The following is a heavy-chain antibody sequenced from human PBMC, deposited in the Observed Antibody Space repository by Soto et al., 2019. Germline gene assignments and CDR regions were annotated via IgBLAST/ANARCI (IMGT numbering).Heavy chain of an antibody. V-gene: IGHV4-59*11. D-gene: IGHD7-27*01. J-gene: IGHJ4*02. CDR1: GGSISNHY. CDR2: IYYNGNT. Sequence: QVQLQESGPGLVKPSETLSLTCSVSGGSISNHYWSWIRQPPGKGLEWIGYIYYNGNTNYNPSLKSRVTMSVDTSRNQISLKLPTVTAADTAVYYCTRANWYSEYWGQGTLVTVS. CDR3: TRANWYSEY.